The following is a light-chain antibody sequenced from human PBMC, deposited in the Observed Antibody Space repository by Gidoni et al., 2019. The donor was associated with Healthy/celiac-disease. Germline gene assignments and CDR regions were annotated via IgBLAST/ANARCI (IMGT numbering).Light chain of an antibody. CDR2: QDS. CDR3: QAWDSSPVV. J-gene: IGLJ2*01. Sequence: SYELTLPPSVSVSPGQTASITCSGDKLGDKYACWYQQKPGQSPVLVIYQDSKRPSGIPERFSGSNSGNTATLTISGTQAMDEADYYCQAWDSSPVVFGGGTKLTVL. V-gene: IGLV3-1*01. CDR1: KLGDKY.